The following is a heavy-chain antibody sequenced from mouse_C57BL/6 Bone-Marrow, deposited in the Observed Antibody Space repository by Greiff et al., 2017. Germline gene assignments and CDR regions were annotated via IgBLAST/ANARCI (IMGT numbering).Heavy chain of an antibody. Sequence: VKLLESGPELVKPGASVKISCKASGYAFSSSWLNWVKQRPGKGLEWIGRIYPGDGDTNYNGKFKGKATLTADKSSSTAYMQLISLTSEDSAVYFCARTVMATPYYFDYWGQGTTLTVSS. V-gene: IGHV1-82*01. CDR2: IYPGDGDT. J-gene: IGHJ2*01. CDR1: GYAFSSSW. D-gene: IGHD2-2*01. CDR3: ARTVMATPYYFDY.